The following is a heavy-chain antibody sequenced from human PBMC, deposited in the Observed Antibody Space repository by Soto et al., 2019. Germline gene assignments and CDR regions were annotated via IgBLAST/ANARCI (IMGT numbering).Heavy chain of an antibody. CDR1: GGTFSSYT. D-gene: IGHD3-3*01. CDR3: ARGPYDFWSGYPYFDY. V-gene: IGHV1-69*02. J-gene: IGHJ4*02. CDR2: IIPILGIA. Sequence: GASVKVSCKASGGTFSSYTISWVRQAPGQGLEWMGRIIPILGIANYAQKFQGRVTITADKSTSTAYMELSSLRSEDTAVYYCARGPYDFWSGYPYFDYWGQGTLVTVSS.